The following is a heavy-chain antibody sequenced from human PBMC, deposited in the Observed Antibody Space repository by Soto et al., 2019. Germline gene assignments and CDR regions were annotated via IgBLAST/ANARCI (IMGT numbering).Heavy chain of an antibody. D-gene: IGHD4-17*01. CDR1: GFSFSDYA. V-gene: IGHV3-23*01. Sequence: EVQLLESGGGLVQPGGSLRLSCAASGFSFSDYAMTWVRQAPGKGPEWVSGISGSGGSTYYADSVEGRFTISRDNSKNTLYLQMNSLRAEDTAVYYCAKDSHYGDFLPFDYWGQGTLVTVSS. CDR2: ISGSGGST. CDR3: AKDSHYGDFLPFDY. J-gene: IGHJ4*02.